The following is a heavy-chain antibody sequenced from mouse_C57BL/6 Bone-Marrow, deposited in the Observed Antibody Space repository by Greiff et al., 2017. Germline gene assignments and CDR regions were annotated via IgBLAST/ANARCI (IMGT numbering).Heavy chain of an antibody. CDR3: ARDDGYYGWYFDV. Sequence: QVQLQQSGAELVRPGTSVKVSCKASGYAFTNYLIEWVKQRPGQGLEWIGVINPGSGGTNYNEKFKGKATLTADRSTSTAYKQLSCLTSEDSAVYFCARDDGYYGWYFDVWGTGTTVTVSS. V-gene: IGHV1-54*01. D-gene: IGHD2-3*01. CDR1: GYAFTNYL. J-gene: IGHJ1*03. CDR2: INPGSGGT.